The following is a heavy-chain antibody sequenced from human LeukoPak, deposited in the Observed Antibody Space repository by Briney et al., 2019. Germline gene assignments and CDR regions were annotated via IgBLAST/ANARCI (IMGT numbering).Heavy chain of an antibody. CDR3: ARANYDSSGYYYVDWFDP. D-gene: IGHD3-22*01. J-gene: IGHJ5*02. CDR1: GGSISSYY. V-gene: IGHV4-59*12. Sequence: PSETLSLTCTVSGGSISSYYWSWIRQPPGKGLEWIGYIYYSGSTNYNPSLKSRVTISVDTSKNQFSLKLSSVTAADTAVCYCARANYDSSGYYYVDWFDPWGQGTLVTVSS. CDR2: IYYSGST.